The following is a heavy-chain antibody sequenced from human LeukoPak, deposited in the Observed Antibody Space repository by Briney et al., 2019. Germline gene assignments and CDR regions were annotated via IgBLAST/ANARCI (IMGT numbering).Heavy chain of an antibody. CDR1: GGSFSGYY. D-gene: IGHD6-13*01. CDR3: ARDPGIAAAGYYYYGMDV. Sequence: SETLSLTCAVYGGSFSGYYWSWIRQPPGKGLEWIGEINHSGSTNYNPSLKSRVTISVDTSKNQFSLKLSFVTAADTAVYYCARDPGIAAAGYYYYGMDVWGQGTTVTVSS. J-gene: IGHJ6*02. CDR2: INHSGST. V-gene: IGHV4-34*01.